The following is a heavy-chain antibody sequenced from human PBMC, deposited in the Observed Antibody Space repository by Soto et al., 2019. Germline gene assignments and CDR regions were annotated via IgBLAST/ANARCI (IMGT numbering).Heavy chain of an antibody. CDR1: GFTFDDYA. CDR3: AKDRGGRGVNYYYYYYGMDV. D-gene: IGHD3-10*01. CDR2: ISWDGGST. J-gene: IGHJ6*02. V-gene: IGHV3-43D*03. Sequence: GGSLRLSCAASGFTFDDYAMHWVRQAPGKGLEWVSLISWDGGSTYYADSVKGRFTISRDNSKNSLYLQMNSLRAEDAALYYCAKDRGGRGVNYYYYYYGMDVWGQGTTVTVSS.